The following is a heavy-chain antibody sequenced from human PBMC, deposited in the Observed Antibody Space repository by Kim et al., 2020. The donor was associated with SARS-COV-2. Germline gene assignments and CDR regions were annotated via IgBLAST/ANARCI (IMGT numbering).Heavy chain of an antibody. CDR1: GGSFSSYS. V-gene: IGHV4-34*01. Sequence: SETLSLTCAVYGGSFSSYSWSWIRQPPGKGLEWIGEINHNRGPNYNPSLKSRVTISTDTSKNQFSLNLNSVTAADTAVYYCARLSWNHYYYGMDVWGQGTTVTVSS. CDR3: ARLSWNHYYYGMDV. CDR2: INHNRGP. J-gene: IGHJ6*02. D-gene: IGHD1-1*01.